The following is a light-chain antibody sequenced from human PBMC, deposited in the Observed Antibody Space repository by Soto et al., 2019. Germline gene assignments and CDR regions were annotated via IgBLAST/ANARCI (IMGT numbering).Light chain of an antibody. CDR1: ALAKQY. Sequence: SYELTQAPSVSVSPGQTARITCSGDALAKQYVHWYQQKPGQAPVVVIYKDNERPSGIPERFSGSTSGTTVTLTISGVQEEDEADYYCQSADISGPFVKFGGGTKLTVL. CDR3: QSADISGPFVK. V-gene: IGLV3-25*03. CDR2: KDN. J-gene: IGLJ2*01.